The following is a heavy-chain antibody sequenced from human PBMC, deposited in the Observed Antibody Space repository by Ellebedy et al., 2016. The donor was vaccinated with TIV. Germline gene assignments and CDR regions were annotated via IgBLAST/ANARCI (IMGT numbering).Heavy chain of an antibody. CDR2: IYYSGYT. CDR1: GGSISTYY. D-gene: IGHD3-9*01. J-gene: IGHJ6*02. CDR3: ARGPLRYFDWVYYYHGMDV. V-gene: IGHV4-59*08. Sequence: MPSETLSLTCTVSGGSISTYYWSWIRQPPGQGLEWIGYIYYSGYTEYNPSLKSRFTISLDTSKDPFSLRLSSVTAADTAVYYCARGPLRYFDWVYYYHGMDVWGQGTTVTVSS.